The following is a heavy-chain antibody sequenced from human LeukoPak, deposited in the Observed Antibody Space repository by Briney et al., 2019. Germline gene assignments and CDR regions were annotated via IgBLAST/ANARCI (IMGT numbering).Heavy chain of an antibody. D-gene: IGHD5-12*01. CDR3: ARLYSGYDSYFDY. V-gene: IGHV5-51*01. CDR1: GYSFISYW. J-gene: IGHJ4*02. CDR2: IYPGDSDT. Sequence: GESLKISCKGSGYSFISYWIGWVRQMPGKGLEWMGIIYPGDSDTRYSPSFQGQGTISADKSISTAYLQWSTLKASDTAMYYCARLYSGYDSYFDYWGQGTLVTASS.